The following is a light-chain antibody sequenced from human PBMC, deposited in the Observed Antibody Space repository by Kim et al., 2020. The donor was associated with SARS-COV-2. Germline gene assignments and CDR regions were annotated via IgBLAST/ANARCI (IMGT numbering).Light chain of an antibody. V-gene: IGLV3-21*04. CDR1: NIGSKS. CDR3: QVWDSSSDPHYV. Sequence: PGKTARITCGGNNIGSKSVHWYQQKPGPAPVLVIYYDSDRPSGIPERFSGSNSGNTATLTISRVEAGDEADYYCQVWDSSSDPHYVFGTGTKVTVL. CDR2: YDS. J-gene: IGLJ1*01.